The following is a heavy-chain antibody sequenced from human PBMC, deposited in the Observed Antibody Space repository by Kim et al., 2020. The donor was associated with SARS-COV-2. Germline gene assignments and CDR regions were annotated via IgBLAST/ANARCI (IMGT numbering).Heavy chain of an antibody. CDR3: ARGGRGYSYHGVY. J-gene: IGHJ4*02. V-gene: IGHV4-30-2*05. Sequence: NPSLKSRVTISVDTSKNQFSLKLSSVTAADTAVYYCARGGRGYSYHGVYWGQGTLVTVSS. D-gene: IGHD5-18*01.